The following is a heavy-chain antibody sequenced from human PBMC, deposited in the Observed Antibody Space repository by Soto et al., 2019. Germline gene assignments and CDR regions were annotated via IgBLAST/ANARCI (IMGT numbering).Heavy chain of an antibody. CDR2: IIPIFGTA. D-gene: IGHD3-22*01. J-gene: IGHJ4*02. Sequence: SVKVSCKASGGTFSSYAISWVRQAPGQGLEWMGGIIPIFGTANYALKFQGRVTITADESTSTAYMELSSLRSEDTAVYYCASNYYDSSGRTYFDYWGQGTLVTVSS. CDR3: ASNYYDSSGRTYFDY. V-gene: IGHV1-69*13. CDR1: GGTFSSYA.